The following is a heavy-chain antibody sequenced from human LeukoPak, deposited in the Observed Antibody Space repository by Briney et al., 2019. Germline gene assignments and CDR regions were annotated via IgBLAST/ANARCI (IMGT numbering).Heavy chain of an antibody. Sequence: GGSLRLSCAASGFTFSSYAMSWARQAPGKGLEWVSAISGSGGSTYYADSVKGRFTISRDNSKNRLYLQMNNLRAEDTAVYYCAKDIQANWFDPWGQGTLVTVSS. J-gene: IGHJ5*02. CDR1: GFTFSSYA. V-gene: IGHV3-23*01. D-gene: IGHD1-1*01. CDR2: ISGSGGST. CDR3: AKDIQANWFDP.